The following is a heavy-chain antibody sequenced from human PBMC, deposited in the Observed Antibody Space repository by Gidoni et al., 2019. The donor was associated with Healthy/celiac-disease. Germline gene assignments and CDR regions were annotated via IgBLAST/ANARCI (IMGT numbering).Heavy chain of an antibody. V-gene: IGHV2-5*02. CDR2: IYWDDDK. Sequence: QITLKESGPTLVTPTQTLTLTCTFSGFSLSTRGVGVGWIRQPPGKALEWLALIYWDDDKRYSPSLKSRLTITKDTSKNQVVLTMTNMDPVDKATYYWANRRGKSSGYPADYWGQGTLVTVSS. J-gene: IGHJ4*02. D-gene: IGHD3-22*01. CDR3: ANRRGKSSGYPADY. CDR1: GFSLSTRGVG.